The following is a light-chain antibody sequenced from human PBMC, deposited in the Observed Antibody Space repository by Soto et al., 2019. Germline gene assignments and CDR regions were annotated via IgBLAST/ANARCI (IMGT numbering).Light chain of an antibody. CDR1: ETFCSGC. J-gene: IGKJ1*01. Sequence: DTVLTQSPATVSLSPGESVTLSCRASETFCSGCLAWYQQKPGESPMLLIYAASSRATGTPDRFRGSGSGTDFTLTSSRQEPEDFAVYYCQHYGTTPWTFGPGTKVGFK. CDR3: QHYGTTPWT. CDR2: AAS. V-gene: IGKV3-20*01.